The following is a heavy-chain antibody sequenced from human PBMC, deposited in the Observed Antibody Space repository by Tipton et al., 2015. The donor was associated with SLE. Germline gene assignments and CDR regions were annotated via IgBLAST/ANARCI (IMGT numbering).Heavy chain of an antibody. D-gene: IGHD3-22*01. V-gene: IGHV4-38-2*01. CDR1: GYSISSGYY. Sequence: TLSLTCAVSGYSISSGYYWGWIRQPPGKGLEWIGSIYYSGSTYYNPSLKSRVTISVDTSKNQFSLKLSSVTAADTAVYYCARVRPTDYDSSGPFDYWGHGTLVTVSS. CDR3: ARVRPTDYDSSGPFDY. J-gene: IGHJ4*01. CDR2: IYYSGST.